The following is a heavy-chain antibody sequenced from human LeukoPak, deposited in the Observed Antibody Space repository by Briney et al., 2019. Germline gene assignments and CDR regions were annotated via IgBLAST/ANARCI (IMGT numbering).Heavy chain of an antibody. J-gene: IGHJ6*02. CDR3: ARVNLFRYYYGMDV. CDR2: IYHSGST. Sequence: SQTLSLTCAVSGGSINSGGYSWSWIRQPPGKGLEWMGYIYHSGSTYYNPSLKSRVTMLVDRSKNHFSLKLSSVTAADTAVYYCARVNLFRYYYGMDVWGQGTTVTVSS. V-gene: IGHV4-30-2*01. CDR1: GGSINSGGYS.